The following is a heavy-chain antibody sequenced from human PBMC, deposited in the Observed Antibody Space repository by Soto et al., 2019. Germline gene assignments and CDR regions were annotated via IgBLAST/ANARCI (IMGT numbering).Heavy chain of an antibody. Sequence: GGSLRLSCAASGFTFSSYAMHWVRQAPGKGLEWVAVISYDGSNKYYADSVKGRFTISRDNSKNTLYLQMNSLRAEDTAVYYCVRDMNYYDSSGYPYWGQGTLVTVSS. V-gene: IGHV3-30-3*01. CDR1: GFTFSSYA. CDR2: ISYDGSNK. CDR3: VRDMNYYDSSGYPY. J-gene: IGHJ4*02. D-gene: IGHD3-22*01.